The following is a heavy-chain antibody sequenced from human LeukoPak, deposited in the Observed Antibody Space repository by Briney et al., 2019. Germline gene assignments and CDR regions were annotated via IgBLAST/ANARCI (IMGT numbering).Heavy chain of an antibody. V-gene: IGHV4-34*01. CDR1: GGSFSGYY. CDR3: ARGGRGALAYCGGDCYTPEWGPYYFDY. CDR2: INHSGST. D-gene: IGHD2-21*02. Sequence: SETLSLTCAVYGGSFSGYYWSWIRQPPGKGLEWSGEINHSGSTNYNPSLNSRATISVDTSKNQFSLKLSSVTAADTAVYDCARGGRGALAYCGGDCYTPEWGPYYFDYWGQGTLVTVSS. J-gene: IGHJ4*02.